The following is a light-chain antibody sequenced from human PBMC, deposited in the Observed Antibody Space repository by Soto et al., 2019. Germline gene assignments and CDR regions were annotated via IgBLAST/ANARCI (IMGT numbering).Light chain of an antibody. Sequence: EIVMTQSPATLSVSPGERATLSCRASQSVSSNLAWYQQKPGQAPRLHIYGASTRATGIPARFSGSGSGTEFTLPISSLQSEDFAVYYGQQYKNWPPWTFGQGTKVEIK. CDR3: QQYKNWPPWT. V-gene: IGKV3-15*01. J-gene: IGKJ1*01. CDR2: GAS. CDR1: QSVSSN.